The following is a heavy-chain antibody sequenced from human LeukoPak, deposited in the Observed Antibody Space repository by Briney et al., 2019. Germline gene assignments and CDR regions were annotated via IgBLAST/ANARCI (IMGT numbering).Heavy chain of an antibody. CDR2: IYHSGST. J-gene: IGHJ5*02. D-gene: IGHD5-18*01. Sequence: SETLSLTCTVSGYSISSDYYWGWVRQPPGKGLEWIGSIYHSGSTFYNPSLNSRVTILVDTSKNQFSLQLTSMTAADTAIYSCAKGAGGFSYYNWFDPWGQGTRVTVSA. CDR1: GYSISSDYY. CDR3: AKGAGGFSYYNWFDP. V-gene: IGHV4-38-2*02.